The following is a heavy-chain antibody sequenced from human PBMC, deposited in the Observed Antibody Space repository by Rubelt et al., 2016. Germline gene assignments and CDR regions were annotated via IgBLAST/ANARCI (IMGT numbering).Heavy chain of an antibody. CDR3: ATRGVITLPNDAFDI. Sequence: EVQLVESGGGLVQPGGSLRLSCAASGFTVSSNYMSWVRQAPGKGLEWVSVIYSGGSTYYADSVKGRFTISRHNSKNTLYLQLNSLRVEDTAVYYCATRGVITLPNDAFDIWGQGTMVTVAS. V-gene: IGHV3-53*04. J-gene: IGHJ3*02. D-gene: IGHD3-10*01. CDR1: GFTVSSNY. CDR2: IYSGGST.